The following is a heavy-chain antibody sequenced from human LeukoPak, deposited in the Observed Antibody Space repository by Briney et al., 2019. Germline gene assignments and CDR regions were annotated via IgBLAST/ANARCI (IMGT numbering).Heavy chain of an antibody. Sequence: GGSLRLSCAASGFTFSSYGMHWVRQAPGKGLEWVAVIWYDDSNKYYADSVKGRFTISRDNSKDTLYLQMNSLRAEDTAVYYCARRVIDYDFDYWGQGTLVTVSS. J-gene: IGHJ4*02. CDR1: GFTFSSYG. CDR3: ARRVIDYDFDY. D-gene: IGHD3-10*01. V-gene: IGHV3-33*01. CDR2: IWYDDSNK.